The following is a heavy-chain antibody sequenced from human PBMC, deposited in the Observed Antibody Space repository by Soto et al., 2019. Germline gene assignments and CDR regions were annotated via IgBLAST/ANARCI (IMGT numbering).Heavy chain of an antibody. Sequence: PGGSLRLSCAGSGVTFSSFWMHWVRHVPGKGLVWVSAISAGGGSTYYADSVKGRVTISRDNFINTLYLQMNSLRTEDTAVYYCAHPRGYGVFDAYDIWGQAAMVTVSS. CDR2: ISAGGGST. J-gene: IGHJ3*02. V-gene: IGHV3-23*01. CDR3: AHPRGYGVFDAYDI. D-gene: IGHD4-17*01. CDR1: GVTFSSFW.